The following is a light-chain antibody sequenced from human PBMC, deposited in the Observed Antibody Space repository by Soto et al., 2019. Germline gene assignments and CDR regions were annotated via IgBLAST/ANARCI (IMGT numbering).Light chain of an antibody. CDR1: SSDFGTYNF. J-gene: IGLJ3*02. Sequence: QSALTQPASVSGSPGQSITISCTTSSSDFGTYNFVSWYQQHPGKAPKLMLYEVTRRPSGVSNRFSGSQSGNTASLTISGLQADDEADEYCSSSIHPNTLVFGGGTKLTVL. CDR2: EVT. CDR3: SSSIHPNTLV. V-gene: IGLV2-23*02.